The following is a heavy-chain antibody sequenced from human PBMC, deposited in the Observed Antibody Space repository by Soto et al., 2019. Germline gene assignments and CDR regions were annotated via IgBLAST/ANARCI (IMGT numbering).Heavy chain of an antibody. J-gene: IGHJ5*02. V-gene: IGHV4-59*01. CDR3: ARDVGNWFDP. CDR2: IYYSGST. D-gene: IGHD1-26*01. CDR1: GGSISSYY. Sequence: PSETLSLTCTVSGGSISSYYWSWIRQPPGKGLEWIGYIYYSGSTNYNPSLKSRVTISVGTSKNQFSLKLSSVTAADTAVYYCARDVGNWFDPWGQGTLVTVSS.